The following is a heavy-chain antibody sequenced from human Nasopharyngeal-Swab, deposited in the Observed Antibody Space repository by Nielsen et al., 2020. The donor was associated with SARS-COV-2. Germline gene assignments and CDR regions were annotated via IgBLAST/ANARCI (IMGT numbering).Heavy chain of an antibody. D-gene: IGHD2-15*01. CDR3: ARTHLYCSGGSCYPDTFDY. CDR2: IYYSGST. Sequence: SETLSLTCTVSGGSVSSGSYYWSWIRQPPGKGLEWIGYIYYSGSTNYNPSLTSRVTISVDTSKNQFSLKLSSVTAADTAVYYCARTHLYCSGGSCYPDTFDYWGQGTLVTVSS. CDR1: GGSVSSGSYY. V-gene: IGHV4-61*01. J-gene: IGHJ4*02.